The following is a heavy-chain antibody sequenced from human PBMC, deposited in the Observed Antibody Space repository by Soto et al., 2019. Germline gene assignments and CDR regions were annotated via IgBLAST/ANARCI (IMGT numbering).Heavy chain of an antibody. Sequence: SVKVSCKASGGTFSSYAISWVRQAPGQGLEWMGGIIPIFGTANYAQKFQGRVTITADESTSTAYMELSSLRSEDTAVYYCARRTGYCSGGSCPMDVWGQGTTVTVSS. D-gene: IGHD2-15*01. CDR1: GGTFSSYA. CDR2: IIPIFGTA. CDR3: ARRTGYCSGGSCPMDV. V-gene: IGHV1-69*13. J-gene: IGHJ6*02.